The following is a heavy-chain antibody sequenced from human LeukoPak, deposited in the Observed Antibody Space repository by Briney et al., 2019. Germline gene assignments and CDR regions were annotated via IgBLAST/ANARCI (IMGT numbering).Heavy chain of an antibody. Sequence: PSETLSLTCTVSGGSISSYYWSWIRQPPGKGLEWLGYIYNSRDNNYNPSLKSRVTFSADTSKNQFSLKLSSVTAADTAVYYCARKGPIAATGPDYWGQGTLVTVSS. CDR1: GGSISSYY. D-gene: IGHD6-13*01. J-gene: IGHJ4*02. CDR2: IYNSRDN. V-gene: IGHV4-59*13. CDR3: ARKGPIAATGPDY.